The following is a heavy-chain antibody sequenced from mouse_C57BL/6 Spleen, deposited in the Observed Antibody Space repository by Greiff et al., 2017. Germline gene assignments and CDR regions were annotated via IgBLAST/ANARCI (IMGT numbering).Heavy chain of an antibody. V-gene: IGHV1-74*01. Sequence: VQLQQSGAELVKPGASVKVSCKASGYTFTSYWMHWVKQRPGQGLEWIGRIHPSDSVTNYNQKFKGKATLTVDKSSSTAYMQLSSLTSEDSAVYYCAISRDTFAWFAYWGQGTLVTVSA. CDR1: GYTFTSYW. D-gene: IGHD3-3*01. CDR3: AISRDTFAWFAY. J-gene: IGHJ3*01. CDR2: IHPSDSVT.